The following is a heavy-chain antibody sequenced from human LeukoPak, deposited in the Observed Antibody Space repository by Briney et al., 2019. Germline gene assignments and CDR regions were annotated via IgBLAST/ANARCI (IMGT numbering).Heavy chain of an antibody. J-gene: IGHJ4*02. D-gene: IGHD3-22*01. V-gene: IGHV3-7*01. Sequence: GGSLRLSCAASGFTFSSYWMSWVRQAPGKGLEWVANIKQDGSEKYYVDSVKGRFTISRDNAKNSLYLQMNSLRAEDTAVYYCARDSNYDSSGYYRFDYWGQGTLVTVSS. CDR2: IKQDGSEK. CDR1: GFTFSSYW. CDR3: ARDSNYDSSGYYRFDY.